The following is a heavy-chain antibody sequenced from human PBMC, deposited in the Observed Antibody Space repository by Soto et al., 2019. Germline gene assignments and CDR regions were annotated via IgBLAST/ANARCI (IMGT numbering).Heavy chain of an antibody. V-gene: IGHV2-5*02. CDR2: IKWDDDK. CDR3: AYRRNFYKNSGLDY. D-gene: IGHD5-12*01. Sequence: QLTLKESGPTLVKPTQTLTLTCTVSGFSLSTNGVCVGWIRQPPGKALEWLAAIKWDDDKRYSPSLEGRVTITKDTAKNQVVLTMTNVDPVDTATYYCAYRRNFYKNSGLDYGGQGTLVTVAS. J-gene: IGHJ4*02. CDR1: GFSLSTNGVC.